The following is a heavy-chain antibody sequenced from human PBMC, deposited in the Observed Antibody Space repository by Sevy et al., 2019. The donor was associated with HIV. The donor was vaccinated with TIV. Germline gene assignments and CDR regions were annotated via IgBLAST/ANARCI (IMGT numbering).Heavy chain of an antibody. CDR3: AKARGYYCGGDCYLDY. J-gene: IGHJ4*02. CDR2: ISGSGGST. D-gene: IGHD2-21*02. Sequence: GSLRLSCAASGFTFSSYAMSWVRQAPGKGLEWVSAISGSGGSTYYADSVKGRFTISRDNSKNTLYLQMNSLRAEDTAVYYCAKARGYYCGGDCYLDYWGQGTLVTVSS. V-gene: IGHV3-23*01. CDR1: GFTFSSYA.